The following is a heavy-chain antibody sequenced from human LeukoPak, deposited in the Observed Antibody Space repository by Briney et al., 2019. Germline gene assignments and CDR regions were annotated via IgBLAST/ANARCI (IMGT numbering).Heavy chain of an antibody. D-gene: IGHD6-6*01. J-gene: IGHJ6*03. V-gene: IGHV3-9*03. CDR3: AKDSASSYYYYYMDV. CDR2: ISWNSGSI. CDR1: GFTFDDYA. Sequence: GRSLRLSCAASGFTFDDYAMHWVRQAPGKGLEWASGISWNSGSIGYADSVRGRFTISRDIATNSLYLQMNSLRAEDMALYYCAKDSASSYYYYYMDVWGKGTTVTVSS.